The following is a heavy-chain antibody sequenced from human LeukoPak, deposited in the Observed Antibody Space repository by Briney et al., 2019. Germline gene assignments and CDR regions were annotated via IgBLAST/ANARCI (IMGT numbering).Heavy chain of an antibody. CDR2: ISYDGSNK. D-gene: IGHD3-3*01. CDR1: GFIFSDYY. J-gene: IGHJ6*03. CDR3: ASPTYPWSGYYYYYYYMDV. V-gene: IGHV3-30-3*01. Sequence: GGSLRLSCAASGFIFSDYYMSWIRQAPGKGLEWVAVISYDGSNKYYADSVKGRFTISRDNSKNTLYLQMNSLRAEDTAVYYCASPTYPWSGYYYYYYYMDVWGKGTTVTVSS.